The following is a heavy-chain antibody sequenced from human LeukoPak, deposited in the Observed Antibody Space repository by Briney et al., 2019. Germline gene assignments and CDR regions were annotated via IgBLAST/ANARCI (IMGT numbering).Heavy chain of an antibody. Sequence: GGSLRLSCAASGFTFSSYAMSWVRQAPGKVLEWVSAISGSGGSTYYADSVKGRFTISRDNSKNTLYLQMNSLRAEDTAVYYCASGWLRSYYYYMDVWGKGTTVTVSS. D-gene: IGHD5-12*01. J-gene: IGHJ6*03. CDR3: ASGWLRSYYYYMDV. V-gene: IGHV3-23*01. CDR2: ISGSGGST. CDR1: GFTFSSYA.